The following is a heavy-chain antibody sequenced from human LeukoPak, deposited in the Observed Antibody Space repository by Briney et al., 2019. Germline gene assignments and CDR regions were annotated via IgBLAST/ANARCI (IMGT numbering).Heavy chain of an antibody. CDR2: IYTSGST. Sequence: PSQTLSLTCTVSGGSISSGSYYWSWIRQPAGKGLEWIGRIYTSGSTNYNPSLKSRVTISVDTSKNQFSLKLSSVTAADTAVYYCARDTYCGGDCYSGSDYWGQGTLVTVSS. D-gene: IGHD2-21*02. CDR3: ARDTYCGGDCYSGSDY. V-gene: IGHV4-61*02. J-gene: IGHJ4*02. CDR1: GGSISSGSYY.